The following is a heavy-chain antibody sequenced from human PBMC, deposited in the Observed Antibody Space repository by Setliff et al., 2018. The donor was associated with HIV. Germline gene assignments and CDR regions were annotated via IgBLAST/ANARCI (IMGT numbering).Heavy chain of an antibody. CDR2: IEHDGSKK. V-gene: IGHV3-30*02. D-gene: IGHD3-22*01. J-gene: IGHJ6*04. Sequence: PGGSLRLSCAVSGFTFSTYGMHWVRQAPGKGLEWVTFIEHDGSKKFYADSVKGRFTISRDNSKNTLYLQMNSLRAEDTAIYYCAKNPGRSGYYVWGKGTTVTVSS. CDR1: GFTFSTYG. CDR3: AKNPGRSGYYV.